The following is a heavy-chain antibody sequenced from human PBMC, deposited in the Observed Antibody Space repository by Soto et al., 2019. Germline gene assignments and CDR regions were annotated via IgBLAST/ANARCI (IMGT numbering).Heavy chain of an antibody. Sequence: EVQLVESGGGLVQPGGSLRLSCAASGFTFNNYWMSWVRQAPEKGLEWVANIKQDGSEKYYVDSVKGRFTISRDNAKNSLYLQMNSLRAEDTAIYYCARSYYGGFDYWGQGTLVTVSS. CDR2: IKQDGSEK. J-gene: IGHJ4*02. CDR3: ARSYYGGFDY. V-gene: IGHV3-7*01. CDR1: GFTFNNYW. D-gene: IGHD4-17*01.